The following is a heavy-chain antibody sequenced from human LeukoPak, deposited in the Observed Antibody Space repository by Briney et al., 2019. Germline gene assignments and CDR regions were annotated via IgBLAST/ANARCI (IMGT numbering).Heavy chain of an antibody. D-gene: IGHD3-9*01. CDR1: GFTFSSYA. Sequence: GGSLRLSCAASGFTFSSYAMSWVRQAPGKGLEWVSAISGSGGSTYYVDSVKGRFTISRDNSKNTLYLQMNSLRAEDTAVYYCAKGYYDILTGYYIVTDAFDIWGQGTMVTVSS. V-gene: IGHV3-23*01. J-gene: IGHJ3*02. CDR3: AKGYYDILTGYYIVTDAFDI. CDR2: ISGSGGST.